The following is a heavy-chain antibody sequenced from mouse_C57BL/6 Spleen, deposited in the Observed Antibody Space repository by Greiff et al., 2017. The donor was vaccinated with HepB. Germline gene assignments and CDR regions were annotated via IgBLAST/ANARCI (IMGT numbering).Heavy chain of an antibody. Sequence: EVQVVESGGGLVQPKGSLKLSCAASGFTFNTYAMHWVRQAPGKGLEWVARIRSKSSNYATYYADSVKDRFTISRDDSQSMLYLQMNNLKTEDTAMYYCVRDGGHYYGESGDYFDYWGQGTTLTVSS. D-gene: IGHD1-2*01. CDR3: VRDGGHYYGESGDYFDY. J-gene: IGHJ2*01. CDR1: GFTFNTYA. CDR2: IRSKSSNYAT. V-gene: IGHV10-3*01.